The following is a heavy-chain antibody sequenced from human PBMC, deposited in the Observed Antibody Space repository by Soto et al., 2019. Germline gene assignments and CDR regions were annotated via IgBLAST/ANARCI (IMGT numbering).Heavy chain of an antibody. CDR3: ARRDDSSAYCFDP. D-gene: IGHD3-22*01. J-gene: IGHJ5*02. CDR2: INRSGSI. V-gene: IGHV4-34*01. CDR1: GGSFSVDY. Sequence: QVQLQQWGAGLLKPSETLSLTCGVYGGSFSVDYWSWIRQPPGKGLEWIGEINRSGSINYNPSLKSRVSISADTSKSQFSLSLTFVTAADTAVYFCARRDDSSAYCFDPWGQGTLVTVSS.